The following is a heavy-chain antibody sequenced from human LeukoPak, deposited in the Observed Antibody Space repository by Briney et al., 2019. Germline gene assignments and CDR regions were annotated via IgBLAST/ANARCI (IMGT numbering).Heavy chain of an antibody. D-gene: IGHD2-2*01. CDR1: GFTFSSYW. V-gene: IGHV3-7*01. Sequence: GGSLRLSCAASGFTFSSYWMSWVRQAPGKGLEWVANIEQDGSEKYYVDSVKGRFTISRDNAKNSLYLQMNSLRAEDTAVYYCARVHVGDIPNIVVVPAAIRGAFDIWGQGTMVTVSS. J-gene: IGHJ3*02. CDR3: ARVHVGDIPNIVVVPAAIRGAFDI. CDR2: IEQDGSEK.